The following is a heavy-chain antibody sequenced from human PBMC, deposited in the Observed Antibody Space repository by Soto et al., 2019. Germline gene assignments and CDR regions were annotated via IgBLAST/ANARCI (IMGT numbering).Heavy chain of an antibody. D-gene: IGHD2-2*01. CDR2: ISAYNGNT. CDR1: GYTFTSYG. CDR3: ARDGGGRYCSSTSCYENNWFAP. Sequence: QVQLVQSGAEVKKPGASVKVSCKASGYTFTSYGISWVRQAPGQGLEWMGWISAYNGNTNYAQKLQGRVTMTTDTSTSTAYMELRSLRSDDTAVYYCARDGGGRYCSSTSCYENNWFAPWGQGTLVTVSS. J-gene: IGHJ5*02. V-gene: IGHV1-18*01.